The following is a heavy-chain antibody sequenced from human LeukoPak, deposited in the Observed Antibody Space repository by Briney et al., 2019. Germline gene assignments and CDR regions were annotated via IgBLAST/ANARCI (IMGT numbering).Heavy chain of an antibody. CDR3: AKDQSITVIGGQEYYFDY. Sequence: GGSLRLSCAASGFTFSDYSMNWVRQAPGKGLEWVSSISRRSRHVYYADSVKGRFTISRDNSKNTLYLQMNSLRAEDTAVYYCAKDQSITVIGGQEYYFDYWGQGTLVTVSS. CDR1: GFTFSDYS. J-gene: IGHJ4*02. V-gene: IGHV3-21*01. D-gene: IGHD3-22*01. CDR2: ISRRSRHV.